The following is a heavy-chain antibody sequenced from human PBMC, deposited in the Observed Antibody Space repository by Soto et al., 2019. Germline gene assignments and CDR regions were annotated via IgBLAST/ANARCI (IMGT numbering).Heavy chain of an antibody. D-gene: IGHD3-16*01. J-gene: IGHJ4*02. CDR3: ATDLMITPR. CDR1: GGAISAGNW. CDR2: IFHSGRS. Sequence: QVQLRESGPGLVEPSTTLSLTCTVCGGAISAGNWWSWLRQSPGKGLQWIGEIFHSGRSNYNPSLKRRATLSVDTSQNQCSLTLHSVTVADTAGYYCATDLMITPRWGQGTLVSVSS. V-gene: IGHV4-4*02.